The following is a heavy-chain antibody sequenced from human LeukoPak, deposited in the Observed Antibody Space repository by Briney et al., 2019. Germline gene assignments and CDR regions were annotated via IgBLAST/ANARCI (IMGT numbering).Heavy chain of an antibody. D-gene: IGHD6-19*01. CDR3: ARVRLGSGWSLFDF. CDR2: IYSGGST. V-gene: IGHV3-53*04. Sequence: PGGSLRLSCAASGFTFSSYWMSWVRQAPGKGLEWVSVIYSGGSTYYADSVKGRFTISRHISQNTLYLQMNSLRAEDTAVYYCARVRLGSGWSLFDFWGQGTLVTVSS. J-gene: IGHJ4*02. CDR1: GFTFSSYW.